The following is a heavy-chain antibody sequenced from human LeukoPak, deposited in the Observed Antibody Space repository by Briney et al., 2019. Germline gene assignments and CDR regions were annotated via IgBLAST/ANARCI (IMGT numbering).Heavy chain of an antibody. Sequence: SETLSLTCSVSGGSVSSYYWSWIWQSPGKGLELVGYIHNSGRTNYNPSLKSRVTGFVDTSKNQVSLRLSSVTAADTAVYYCARHGTISSESYFDYWGQGALVTVSS. V-gene: IGHV4-59*08. D-gene: IGHD1-14*01. J-gene: IGHJ4*02. CDR3: ARHGTISSESYFDY. CDR2: IHNSGRT. CDR1: GGSVSSYY.